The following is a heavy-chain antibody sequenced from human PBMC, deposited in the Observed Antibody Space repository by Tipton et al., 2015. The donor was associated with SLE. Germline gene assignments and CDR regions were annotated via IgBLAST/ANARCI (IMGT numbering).Heavy chain of an antibody. CDR1: GGSIRTDY. CDR2: IYTSGGT. Sequence: TLSLTCTVSGGSIRTDYWSWVRQPAGKGLEWIGRIYTSGGTKYNPSLKSRVTLSLDMSNNQFSLRVRSVTAADTAVYYCARGGGSYYDYWGQGTLVTVSS. J-gene: IGHJ4*02. V-gene: IGHV4-4*07. CDR3: ARGGGSYYDY. D-gene: IGHD1-26*01.